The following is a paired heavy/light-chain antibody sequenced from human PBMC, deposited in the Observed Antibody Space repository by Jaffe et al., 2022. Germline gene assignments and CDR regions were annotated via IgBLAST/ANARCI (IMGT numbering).Heavy chain of an antibody. CDR2: IYPGGST. CDR1: GLIVSTNY. CDR3: ATENTNGFHYEAYFDN. J-gene: IGHJ4*02. V-gene: IGHV3-66*02. D-gene: IGHD2-8*01. Sequence: EVTLVESGGALVQPGGSLRLSCAASGLIVSTNYMNWVRQAPGKGLEWVSVIYPGGSTYFADSVKGRFIVSRDNSNNTLYLQMNSLRVEDTAVYYCATENTNGFHYEAYFDNWGQGTLVTVSS.
Light chain of an antibody. Sequence: SSVLTQPPSVSVAPGQTATISCGGKNIGSQSVHWYQQRPGQAPVVVVFDDSDRPSGIPDRFSGSTSANTAALTISRVEVGDEADYYCHVWDTNSDHPIFGGGTKLTVL. CDR1: NIGSQS. CDR2: DDS. J-gene: IGLJ2*01. V-gene: IGLV3-21*02. CDR3: HVWDTNSDHPI.